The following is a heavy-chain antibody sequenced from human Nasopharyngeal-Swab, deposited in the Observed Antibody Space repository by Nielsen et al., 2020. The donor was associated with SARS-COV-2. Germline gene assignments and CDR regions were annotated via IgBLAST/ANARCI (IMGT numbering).Heavy chain of an antibody. D-gene: IGHD6-19*01. CDR1: GYTFTGYY. Sequence: ASVTVSCKASGYTFTGYYMHWVRQAPGQGLAWMGRINPNSGGTNYAQKFQGRVNMTRDTSISTAYMELSRLRSDDTAVYYCARDPTSVAGTGDYYYGMDVWGQGTTVTVSS. J-gene: IGHJ6*02. CDR2: INPNSGGT. CDR3: ARDPTSVAGTGDYYYGMDV. V-gene: IGHV1-2*06.